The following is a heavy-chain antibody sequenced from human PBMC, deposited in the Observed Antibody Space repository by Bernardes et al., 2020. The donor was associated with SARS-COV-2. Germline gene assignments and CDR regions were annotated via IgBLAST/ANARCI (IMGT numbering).Heavy chain of an antibody. J-gene: IGHJ4*02. V-gene: IGHV4-59*08. CDR3: AGTYYDFWSGYHDY. CDR2: IYSSGST. Sequence: SEALSLTCTVSGGSISSYYWSWIRQPPGKGLEWIGYIYSSGSTNYNPSLQSRVTISVDTSKNQFSLKLSSVTAADTAVYYCAGTYYDFWSGYHDYWGQGTLVTVSS. CDR1: GGSISSYY. D-gene: IGHD3-3*01.